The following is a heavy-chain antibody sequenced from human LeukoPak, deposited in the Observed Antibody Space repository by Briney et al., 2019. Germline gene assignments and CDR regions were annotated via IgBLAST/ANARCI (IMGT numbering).Heavy chain of an antibody. D-gene: IGHD6-13*01. V-gene: IGHV3-30*02. Sequence: GGSLRLSCAASGFTFSRYGMHWVRQAPGKGLEWVAFIRYDGSNKYYADSVKGRFTISRDNSDNTLYLHMNSLRPEDTAVYYCAKDTTAAYGFDYWGQGTLVTVSS. CDR1: GFTFSRYG. CDR3: AKDTTAAYGFDY. J-gene: IGHJ4*02. CDR2: IRYDGSNK.